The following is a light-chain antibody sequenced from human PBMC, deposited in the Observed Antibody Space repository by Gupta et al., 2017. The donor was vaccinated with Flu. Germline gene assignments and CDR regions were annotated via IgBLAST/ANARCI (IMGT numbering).Light chain of an antibody. CDR3: QQYYDTPWT. J-gene: IGKJ1*01. Sequence: SLGERATINCKPSQSVLYSSNNKNYLAWYQQKPGQAPKVLIYWASTRESGVPDRFSGSGSGTDFTLTISSLQAEDVAVYYCQQYYDTPWTFGQGTKVEVK. CDR1: QSVLYSSNNKNY. CDR2: WAS. V-gene: IGKV4-1*01.